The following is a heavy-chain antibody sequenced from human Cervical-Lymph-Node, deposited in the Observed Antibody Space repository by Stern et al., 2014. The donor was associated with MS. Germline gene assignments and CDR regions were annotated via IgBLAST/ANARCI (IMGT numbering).Heavy chain of an antibody. CDR1: GGSISSSSYY. CDR2: IYYSGST. D-gene: IGHD3-10*01. Sequence: QVQLQESGPGLVKPSETLSLTCTVSGGSISSSSYYWGWIRQPPGKGLEWIGSIYYSGSTYYNPSLKSRVTISVDTSKNQFSLKLSSVTAADTAVYYCARHDYYGSGKLDWGQGTLVTVSS. V-gene: IGHV4-39*01. CDR3: ARHDYYGSGKLD. J-gene: IGHJ4*02.